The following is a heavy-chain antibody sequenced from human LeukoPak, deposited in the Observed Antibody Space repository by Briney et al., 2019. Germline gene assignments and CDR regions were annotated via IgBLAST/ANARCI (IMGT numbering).Heavy chain of an antibody. V-gene: IGHV3-7*03. D-gene: IGHD4-11*01. CDR1: GFDFSNYW. CDR2: IKQDGSEK. Sequence: GGSLRLSCAASGFDFSNYWMYWVRQAPGKGLEWVANIKQDGSEKYYVDSVRGRFTISRDNAKNLLSLQMNSLRAEDTAVYYCASNYGGWGQGALVTVSS. J-gene: IGHJ4*02. CDR3: ASNYGG.